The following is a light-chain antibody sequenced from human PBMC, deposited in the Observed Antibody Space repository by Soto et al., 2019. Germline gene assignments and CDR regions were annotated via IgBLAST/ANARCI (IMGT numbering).Light chain of an antibody. CDR1: NSNFGIYN. CDR3: ATWDDSLNGWV. J-gene: IGLJ3*02. Sequence: QLVLTQPPSESGTPGQRVTISCSGTNSNFGIYNANWFQQLPGTAPKLLIYGSNRRPSGVPDRFSGSKSGTSASLAISGLQSEDEADYYCATWDDSLNGWVFGGGTKLTVL. CDR2: GSN. V-gene: IGLV1-44*01.